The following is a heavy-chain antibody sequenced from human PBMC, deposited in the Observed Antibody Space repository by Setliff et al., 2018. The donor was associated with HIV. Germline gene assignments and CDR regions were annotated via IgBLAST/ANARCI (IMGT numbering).Heavy chain of an antibody. CDR2: IYPGDSDT. V-gene: IGHV5-51*01. D-gene: IGHD2-15*01. Sequence: GESLKISCKGSGYSFSSYWIGWVRQMPGKGLAWMGIIYPGDSDTRYSPSFQGQVTISADKSISTAYLQCSSLKASDTAMYYCARLGGICSGGSCTALAYTMDVWGQGTTVTV. CDR1: GYSFSSYW. CDR3: ARLGGICSGGSCTALAYTMDV. J-gene: IGHJ6*02.